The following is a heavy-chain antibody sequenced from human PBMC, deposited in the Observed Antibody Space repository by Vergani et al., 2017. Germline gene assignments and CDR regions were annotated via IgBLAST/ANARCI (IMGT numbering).Heavy chain of an antibody. CDR2: ISGSGGSK. Sequence: EVQMLESGGGLVQPGGSLRLSWAASGLTFSSYAMSWVRQAPGKGLEWVSAISGSGGSKYYADSVKGRFTISRENSKSTLYLQMNSLRAEDTAVYYCAKDIVVVVPAAKVKRDQDYWGQGTLVTVSS. J-gene: IGHJ4*02. CDR3: AKDIVVVVPAAKVKRDQDY. V-gene: IGHV3-23*01. CDR1: GLTFSSYA. D-gene: IGHD2-2*01.